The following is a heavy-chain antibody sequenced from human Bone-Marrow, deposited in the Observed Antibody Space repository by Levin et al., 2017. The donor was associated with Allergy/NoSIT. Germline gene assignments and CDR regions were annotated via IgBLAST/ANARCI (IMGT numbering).Heavy chain of an antibody. V-gene: IGHV3-30*04. CDR3: ATAGPTSGYADAFEF. CDR1: GSTFSRYV. D-gene: IGHD3-22*01. CDR2: IAHDESSE. J-gene: IGHJ3*01. Sequence: GESLKISCAASGSTFSRYVMHWVRQAPGKGLEWVAVIAHDESSESYADSVKGRFTISRDNSKNTLYLQMNSLRDEDTAVYYCATAGPTSGYADAFEFWGQGTMVTVSS.